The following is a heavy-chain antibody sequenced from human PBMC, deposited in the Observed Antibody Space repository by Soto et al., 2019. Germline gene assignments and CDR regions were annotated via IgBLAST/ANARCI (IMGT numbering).Heavy chain of an antibody. CDR1: GYTFTSYA. CDR2: INAGNGNT. J-gene: IGHJ4*02. D-gene: IGHD3-16*01. Sequence: QVQLVQSGAEVKKPGASVKVSCKASGYTFTSYAMHWVRQAPGQRLEWMGWINAGNGNTKYSQKFQGRVTITRDTSASTAYMELSSLRSEDTAVYYCAREGEISHWYFDYWGQGTLVTVSS. V-gene: IGHV1-3*01. CDR3: AREGEISHWYFDY.